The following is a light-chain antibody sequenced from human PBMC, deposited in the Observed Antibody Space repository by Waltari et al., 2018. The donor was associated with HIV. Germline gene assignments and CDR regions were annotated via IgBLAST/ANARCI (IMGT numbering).Light chain of an antibody. Sequence: QSALHQLVSVSGSPGQAITISCTGTSTDVGCYNYVSCDQQHPGKAPKLSIYEYSNRPSGVPNRFSGSKSGNTASLTITGLQAEDEADYYCNSYTSSRSGVFGGGTKVTVL. V-gene: IGLV2-14*01. CDR3: NSYTSSRSGV. CDR1: STDVGCYNY. CDR2: EYS. J-gene: IGLJ2*01.